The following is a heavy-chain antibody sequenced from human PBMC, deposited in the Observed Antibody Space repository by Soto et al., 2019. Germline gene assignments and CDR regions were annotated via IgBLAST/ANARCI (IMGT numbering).Heavy chain of an antibody. J-gene: IGHJ6*02. CDR1: GYTFTGYY. V-gene: IGHV1-2*04. D-gene: IGHD6-13*01. CDR2: INPNSGGT. CDR3: ARGLHRSSWHRPMDV. Sequence: GASVKVSCKASGYTFTGYYMYWVRQAPGQGLEWMGWINPNSGGTNYAQKFQGWVTMTRDTSISTAYMELSRLRSDDTAVYYCARGLHRSSWHRPMDVWGQGRTVTVSS.